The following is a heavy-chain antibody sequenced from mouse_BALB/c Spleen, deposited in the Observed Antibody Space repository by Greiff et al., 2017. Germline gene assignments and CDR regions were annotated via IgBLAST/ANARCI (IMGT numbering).Heavy chain of an antibody. Sequence: DVQLVESGGGLVQPGGSLKLSCAASGFTFSSYTMSWVRQTPEKRLEWVAYISNGGGSTYYPDTVKGRFTISRDNAKNTLYLQMSSLKSEDTAMYYCARQGGNPWFAYWGQGTLVTVSA. J-gene: IGHJ3*01. CDR1: GFTFSSYT. D-gene: IGHD1-1*02. CDR3: ARQGGNPWFAY. V-gene: IGHV5-12-2*01. CDR2: ISNGGGST.